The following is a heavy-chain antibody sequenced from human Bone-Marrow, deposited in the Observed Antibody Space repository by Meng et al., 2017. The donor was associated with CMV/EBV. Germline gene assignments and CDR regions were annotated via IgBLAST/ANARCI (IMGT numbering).Heavy chain of an antibody. CDR1: GFTFSSYW. J-gene: IGHJ6*02. D-gene: IGHD3-16*01. V-gene: IGHV3-53*01. Sequence: GESLKISCAASGFTFSSYWMHWVRQAPGKGLEWVSVIYSGGSTYYADSVKGRFTISRDNSKNTLYLQMNSLRAEDTAVYYCARDGRGGYYYGMDVWGQGTTVTVSS. CDR3: ARDGRGGYYYGMDV. CDR2: IYSGGST.